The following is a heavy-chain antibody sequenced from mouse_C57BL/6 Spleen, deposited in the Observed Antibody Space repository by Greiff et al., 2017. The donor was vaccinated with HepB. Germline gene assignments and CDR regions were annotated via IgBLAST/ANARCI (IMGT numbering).Heavy chain of an antibody. CDR2: ISGGGGNT. CDR3: ARQELGTWYFDV. J-gene: IGHJ1*03. Sequence: EVKLMESGGGLVKPGGSLKLSCAASGFTFSSYTMSWVRQTPGKRLEWVATISGGGGNTYYPDSVKGRFTIFRDNAKDTLYLQMSRLRSEDPALYYCARQELGTWYFDVWGTGTTVTVSS. CDR1: GFTFSSYT. D-gene: IGHD4-1*01. V-gene: IGHV5-9*01.